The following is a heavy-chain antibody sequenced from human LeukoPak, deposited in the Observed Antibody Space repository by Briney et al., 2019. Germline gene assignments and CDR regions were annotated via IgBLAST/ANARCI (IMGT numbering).Heavy chain of an antibody. CDR2: ISDSGGRT. D-gene: IGHD3-22*01. CDR1: GITVSNYG. V-gene: IGHV3-23*01. J-gene: IGHJ4*02. CDR3: AKRGVVIRVILVGFHKEAYYFDS. Sequence: PGGSLRLSCAVSGITVSNYGMSCVRQAPGKGLEWVAGISDSGGRTKYADSVKGRFTISRDNPKNTLYLQMNSLRVEDTAVYFCAKRGVVIRVILVGFHKEAYYFDSWGQGALVTVSS.